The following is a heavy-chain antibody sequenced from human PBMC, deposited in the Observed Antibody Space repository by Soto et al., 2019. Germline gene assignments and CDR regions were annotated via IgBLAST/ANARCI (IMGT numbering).Heavy chain of an antibody. Sequence: EVQLLESGGGLVQPGGSLRLSCAASGFTFSSYAMSWVRQPPGKGLEWVSVISGSGGSPYYADSVKGRFTISRDNSKDTLYLQMNSLRAEDTAVYYCAKRASGSYFDYWGQGTLVTVSS. V-gene: IGHV3-23*01. CDR3: AKRASGSYFDY. D-gene: IGHD3-10*01. CDR2: ISGSGGSP. J-gene: IGHJ4*02. CDR1: GFTFSSYA.